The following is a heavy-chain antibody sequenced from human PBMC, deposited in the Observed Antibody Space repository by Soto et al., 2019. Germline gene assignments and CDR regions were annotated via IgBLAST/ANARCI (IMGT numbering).Heavy chain of an antibody. D-gene: IGHD5-18*01. CDR1: GASGSSGTYY. CDR2: IYYTGST. V-gene: IGHV4-61*03. J-gene: IGHJ5*02. Sequence: SEAVSGTCAVFGASGSSGTYYWSWIRQAPEKGLEWVGHIYYTGSTNYNPSLNNRVTISVDTSKNHFSLQLTCVTVADTAVYYCARGAGFSYASTWFDIWGQGTLVIVSS. CDR3: ARGAGFSYASTWFDI.